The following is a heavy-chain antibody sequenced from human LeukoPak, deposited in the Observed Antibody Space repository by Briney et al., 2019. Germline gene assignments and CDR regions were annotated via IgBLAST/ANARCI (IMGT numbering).Heavy chain of an antibody. J-gene: IGHJ6*02. D-gene: IGHD2-2*01. Sequence: GGSLRLSCAASGFTFSSYSMNWVRQAPGRGLEWVSSISSSSSYIYYADSVKGRFTISRDKAKNSLYLQMNSLRAEDTAVYYCARDQGGSDIVVVPAAPGYYGMDVWGQGTTVTVSS. V-gene: IGHV3-21*01. CDR1: GFTFSSYS. CDR2: ISSSSSYI. CDR3: ARDQGGSDIVVVPAAPGYYGMDV.